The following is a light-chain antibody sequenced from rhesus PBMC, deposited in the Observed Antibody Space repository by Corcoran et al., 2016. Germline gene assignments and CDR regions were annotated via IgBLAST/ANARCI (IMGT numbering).Light chain of an antibody. CDR2: YAT. CDR3: QQFDSYPFT. Sequence: DIQMTQSPSSLSASVGDTVTITCWTSQGIRNYLAWYQQKPGKPPKPLIYYATYLTRGVPSRCSGSGSGTDFSLTISSLQPEDCAIYYCQQFDSYPFTFGGGAKVVIK. CDR1: QGIRNY. J-gene: IGKJ4*01. V-gene: IGKV1S14*01.